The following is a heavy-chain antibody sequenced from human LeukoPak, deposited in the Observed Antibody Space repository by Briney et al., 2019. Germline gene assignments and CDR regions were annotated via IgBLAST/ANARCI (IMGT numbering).Heavy chain of an antibody. CDR1: GGSFSGYY. D-gene: IGHD2-15*01. CDR2: INHSGST. V-gene: IGHV4-34*01. Sequence: PSETLSLTCAVYGGSFSGYYWSWIRQPPGKGLEWIGEINHSGSTNYNPSLKSRVTTSVDTSKNQFSLKLSSVTAADTAVYYCARAPRSGRDYWGQGTLVTVSS. J-gene: IGHJ4*02. CDR3: ARAPRSGRDY.